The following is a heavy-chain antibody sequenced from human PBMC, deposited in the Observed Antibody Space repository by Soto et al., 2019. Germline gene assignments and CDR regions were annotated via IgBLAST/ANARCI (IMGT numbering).Heavy chain of an antibody. CDR2: INHSGST. CDR3: ARYRRTYYYDSSGYSPPPDAFDI. D-gene: IGHD3-22*01. V-gene: IGHV4-34*01. Sequence: TSETLSLTCAVYGGSFGGYYWSWIRQPPGKGLEWIGEINHSGSTNYNPSLKSRVTISVDTSKNQFSLKLSSVTAANTAVYYCARYRRTYYYDSSGYSPPPDAFDIWGQGTMVTVSS. J-gene: IGHJ3*02. CDR1: GGSFGGYY.